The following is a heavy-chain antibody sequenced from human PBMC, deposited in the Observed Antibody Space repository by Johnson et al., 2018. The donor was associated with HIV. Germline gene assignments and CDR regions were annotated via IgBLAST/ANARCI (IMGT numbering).Heavy chain of an antibody. CDR1: GFTFSSYA. CDR2: ISYDGSNT. J-gene: IGHJ3*02. V-gene: IGHV3-30*04. D-gene: IGHD2-21*02. CDR3: TRGGWKVVTSIFAFDI. Sequence: QVQLVESGGGVVQPGRSLRLSCAASGFTFSSYAMHWVRQAPGKGLDWVAVISYDGSNTYYADSVKGRFTISRDNSKNTLYLQMNSLRAEDTSVYYCTRGGWKVVTSIFAFDIWGQGTMVAVSS.